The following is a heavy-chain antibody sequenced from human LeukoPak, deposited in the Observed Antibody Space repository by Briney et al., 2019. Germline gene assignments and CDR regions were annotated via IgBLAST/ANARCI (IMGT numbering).Heavy chain of an antibody. V-gene: IGHV4-59*01. CDR2: IYYSGRT. J-gene: IGHJ3*02. D-gene: IGHD2-8*01. Sequence: SETLSLTCTVSGGSINSYYWSWIRQPPGKGLEWIAYIYYSGRTNYNPSLKSRVTIPLDTSKNQFSLKLSSVTAADTAVYYCATLYAVRGALSFDMWGQGTMVTVSS. CDR3: ATLYAVRGALSFDM. CDR1: GGSINSYY.